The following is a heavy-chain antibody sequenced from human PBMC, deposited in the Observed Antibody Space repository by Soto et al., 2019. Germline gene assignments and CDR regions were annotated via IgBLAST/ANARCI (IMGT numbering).Heavy chain of an antibody. D-gene: IGHD3-3*01. J-gene: IGHJ6*02. CDR1: GGSISSSNW. V-gene: IGHV4-4*02. CDR3: ARESQGSVEGLHYYYGMDG. CDR2: IYHSGST. Sequence: PSETLSLTCAVSGGSISSSNWWSWVRQPPGKGLEWIGEIYHSGSTNYNPSLKSRVTISVDKSKNQFSLKLSSVTAADTAVYYCARESQGSVEGLHYYYGMDGWGQGTTVTVSS.